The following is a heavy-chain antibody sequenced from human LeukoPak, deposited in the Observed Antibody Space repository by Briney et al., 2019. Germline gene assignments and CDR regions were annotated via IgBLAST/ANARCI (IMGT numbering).Heavy chain of an antibody. CDR2: ISYDGSNK. CDR1: GFTFSSYA. J-gene: IGHJ6*02. D-gene: IGHD6-19*01. V-gene: IGHV3-30-3*01. Sequence: PGRSLRLSCAASGFTFSSYAMHWVRQAPGKGLEWVAVISYDGSNKYYADSVKGRFTISRDNSKSTLYPQMNSLRAEDTAVYYCARAVAGPWDYYYGMDVWGQGTTVTVSS. CDR3: ARAVAGPWDYYYGMDV.